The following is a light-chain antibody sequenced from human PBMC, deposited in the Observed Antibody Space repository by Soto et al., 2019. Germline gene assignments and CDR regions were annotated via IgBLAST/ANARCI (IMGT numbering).Light chain of an antibody. CDR2: DAS. J-gene: IGKJ5*01. CDR3: QQYDNLPGT. V-gene: IGKV1-33*01. CDR1: QDISIY. Sequence: DIQMTQSPSSLSASVGDRVTITCQASQDISIYLNWYQQKPGKAPKLLIYDASNLETGVPSRFSGSGSGTDFTFTISSLQPEDIATYYCQQYDNLPGTFGQGTRLEIK.